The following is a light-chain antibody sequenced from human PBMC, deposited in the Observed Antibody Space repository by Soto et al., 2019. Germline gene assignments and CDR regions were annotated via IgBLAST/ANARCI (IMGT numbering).Light chain of an antibody. J-gene: IGKJ2*01. Sequence: EIVLTQSPGTLSLSPGERATLSCRASQSVSSSYLAWYQQKPGQAPRLLIYGASSRATGIPDSFSGSGSGTDFTLTISRLEPEDFAVDYCQQYGSSPYTFGQGNKVEIK. CDR1: QSVSSSY. V-gene: IGKV3-20*01. CDR3: QQYGSSPYT. CDR2: GAS.